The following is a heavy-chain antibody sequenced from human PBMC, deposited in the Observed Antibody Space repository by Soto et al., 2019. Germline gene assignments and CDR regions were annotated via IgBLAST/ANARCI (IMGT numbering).Heavy chain of an antibody. CDR2: IDYSGNT. D-gene: IGHD5-12*01. CDR3: ARLRATINRYFDY. J-gene: IGHJ4*02. CDR1: GASISSYY. Sequence: SLTCSVSGASISSYYWSWVRQPPGRGLEWIGYIDYSGNTNYSPSLKSRVTISVDTSKNQFSLNLSSVTAADTAVYYCARLRATINRYFDYWGQGTLVTVSS. V-gene: IGHV4-59*08.